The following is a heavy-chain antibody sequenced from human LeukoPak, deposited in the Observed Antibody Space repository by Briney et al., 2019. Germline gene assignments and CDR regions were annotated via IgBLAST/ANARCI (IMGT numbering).Heavy chain of an antibody. CDR1: GFTFSSYA. V-gene: IGHV3-23*01. CDR2: ISGSGGST. J-gene: IGHJ4*02. CDR3: TTDFYYASGSYYTSLFDN. Sequence: GGSLRLSCAASGFTFSSYAMSWVRQAPGKGLEWVSAISGSGGSTYYADSVKGRFTISRDNSKNTLYLQMNSLRAEDTAVYYCTTDFYYASGSYYTSLFDNWGQGTLVTGSS. D-gene: IGHD3-10*01.